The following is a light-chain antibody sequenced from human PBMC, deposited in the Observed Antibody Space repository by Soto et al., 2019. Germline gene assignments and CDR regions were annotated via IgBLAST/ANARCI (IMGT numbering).Light chain of an antibody. CDR1: SNDVGSYNY. J-gene: IGLJ2*01. Sequence: QSALTQPASVSGSPGQSITISCNGSSNDVGSYNYVSWYQQHPGKSPKLMIYEVTNRPSGVSNRFSGSKSGNTASLTISGLQAEDEAIYYCSSYTSSNTLDLVFGGGTKVTVL. CDR2: EVT. V-gene: IGLV2-14*01. CDR3: SSYTSSNTLDLV.